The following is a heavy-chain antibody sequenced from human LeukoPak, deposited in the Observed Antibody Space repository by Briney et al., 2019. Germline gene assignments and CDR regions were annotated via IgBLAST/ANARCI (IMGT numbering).Heavy chain of an antibody. CDR2: ISSGINI. CDR1: GFTFGGYT. D-gene: IGHD2-15*01. CDR3: ARDAGIVAFDI. Sequence: GGSLRLSCAASGFTFGGYTINWVRQAPGKGLEWVSSISSGINIYYAESVKGRFTISRDSAKNSVSLQLNSLRAEDTAVYYCARDAGIVAFDIWGQGTMVTVSS. V-gene: IGHV3-21*01. J-gene: IGHJ3*02.